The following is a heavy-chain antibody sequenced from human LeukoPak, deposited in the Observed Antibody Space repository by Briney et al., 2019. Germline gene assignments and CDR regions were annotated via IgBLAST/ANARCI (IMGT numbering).Heavy chain of an antibody. D-gene: IGHD3-9*01. Sequence: SSETLSLTCAVSGASISGSGYYWGWIRQPPGKGLEWIGSLYYSGSTYYNPSLKSRVTISVDTSKNQFSLKLSSVTAADTAVYYCAHDSGFNWFDPWGQGTLVTVSS. CDR2: LYYSGST. CDR1: GASISGSGYY. V-gene: IGHV4-39*01. J-gene: IGHJ5*02. CDR3: AHDSGFNWFDP.